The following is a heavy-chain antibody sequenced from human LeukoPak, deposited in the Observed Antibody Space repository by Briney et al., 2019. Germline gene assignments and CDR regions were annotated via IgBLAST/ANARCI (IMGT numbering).Heavy chain of an antibody. V-gene: IGHV1-69*05. D-gene: IGHD3-22*01. CDR1: GGTFSSYA. CDR2: IIPIFGTA. CDR3: AREAIPSGYTYYFDY. J-gene: IGHJ4*02. Sequence: ASVKVSCKASGGTFSSYAISWVRQAPGQGLEWMGGIIPIFGTAYYAQKFQGRVTITTDESTSTAYMELSSLRSEDTAVYYCAREAIPSGYTYYFDYWGQGTLVTVSS.